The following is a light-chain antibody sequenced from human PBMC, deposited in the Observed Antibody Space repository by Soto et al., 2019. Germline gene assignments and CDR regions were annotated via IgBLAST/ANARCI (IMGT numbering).Light chain of an antibody. CDR1: QSVGGF. V-gene: IGKV3-11*01. Sequence: EIVLTQSPATLSLSPGERATLSCRASQSVGGFFAWYHQRSGPTPKLLIYDASNRAPGIPARFSGSRSGTDFTLSISSLESGDFAVYCCQHRSNWLDTVGPGTKADIK. CDR3: QHRSNWLDT. J-gene: IGKJ3*01. CDR2: DAS.